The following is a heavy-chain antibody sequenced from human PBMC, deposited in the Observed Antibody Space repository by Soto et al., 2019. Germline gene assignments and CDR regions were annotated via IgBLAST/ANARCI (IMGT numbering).Heavy chain of an antibody. Sequence: QAQLVESGGAVVQPGRSLKLSCAASGFSFSASIMHWVRQAPGKGLEWVAVISDDGNNDNYADSVKGRFTVSRDNSKNTLFLQMDSLRAEDTAVYYCANSFLDSSGHQLYFFDTWGLGTLVTVSS. CDR3: ANSFLDSSGHQLYFFDT. CDR1: GFSFSASI. CDR2: ISDDGNND. V-gene: IGHV3-30*18. J-gene: IGHJ4*02. D-gene: IGHD3-22*01.